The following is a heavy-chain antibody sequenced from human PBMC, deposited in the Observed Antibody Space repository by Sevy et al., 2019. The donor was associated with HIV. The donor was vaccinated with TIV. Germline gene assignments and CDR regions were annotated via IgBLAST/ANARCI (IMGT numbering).Heavy chain of an antibody. J-gene: IGHJ6*02. V-gene: IGHV3-13*05. CDR3: ARSGGYSDYGMDV. CDR2: VGPAGDQ. CDR1: GFTFSSYD. Sequence: GGSLRLSCVAAGFTFSSYDMHWVRQVTGKGLEWISGVGPAGDQFYLGSVKGRFTISRENAKNSFYLQMNNLRAGDTAVYYCARSGGYSDYGMDVWGQGTTVTVSS. D-gene: IGHD5-12*01.